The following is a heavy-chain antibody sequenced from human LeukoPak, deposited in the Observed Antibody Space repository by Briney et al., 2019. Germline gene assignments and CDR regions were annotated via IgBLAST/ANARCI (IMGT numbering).Heavy chain of an antibody. CDR1: GFTFSNYA. J-gene: IGHJ4*02. D-gene: IGHD4-17*01. CDR2: IWFDGTNK. CDR3: AWYYGDYAFDY. V-gene: IGHV3-33*01. Sequence: PGGSLRLSCAASGFTFSNYAMHWVRQAPGKGLEWVAVIWFDGTNKYYADSVKGRFTISRDNSKNTLYLQMNSLRAEDTALYYCAWYYGDYAFDYWGQGTLVTVSS.